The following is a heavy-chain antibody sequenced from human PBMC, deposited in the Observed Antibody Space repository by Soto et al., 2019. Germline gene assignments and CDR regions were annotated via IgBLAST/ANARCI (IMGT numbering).Heavy chain of an antibody. CDR2: IYYSGST. V-gene: IGHV4-30-4*01. D-gene: IGHD1-26*01. Sequence: PSETLSLTCTVAGSSISSGDYYWSWIRQPPGKGLEWVGYIYYSGSTYYNPSLKSRLTISVDTSKNQFSLKLSSVTAADMDGHYCAGAYYSRRPPYVGYGGEGT. J-gene: IGHJ4*02. CDR3: AGAYYSRRPPYVGY. CDR1: GSSISSGDYY.